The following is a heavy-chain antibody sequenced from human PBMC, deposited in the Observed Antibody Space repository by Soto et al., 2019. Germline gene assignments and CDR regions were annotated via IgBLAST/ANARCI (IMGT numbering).Heavy chain of an antibody. Sequence: SVKVSCKASGGTFSSYAISWVRQAPGQGLEWMGGIIPIFGTANYAQKFQGRVTITADESTSTAYMELSSLRSEDTAVYYCAREEVNGPGSFKSTRYKSWFDPWGQGTLVTVSS. J-gene: IGHJ5*02. D-gene: IGHD1-1*01. CDR3: AREEVNGPGSFKSTRYKSWFDP. CDR2: IIPIFGTA. CDR1: GGTFSSYA. V-gene: IGHV1-69*13.